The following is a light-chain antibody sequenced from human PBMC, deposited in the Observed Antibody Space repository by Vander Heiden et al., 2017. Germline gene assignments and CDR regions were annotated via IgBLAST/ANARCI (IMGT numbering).Light chain of an antibody. V-gene: IGKV3-20*01. CDR2: GAS. CDR1: QSVSSSY. CDR3: QQYGSSPWT. Sequence: EIVFTQSPCTLSLSPGERAPLSCRARQSVSSSYLAWYQQKPGQAPRLLIYGASSRATGIPDRFSGSGSGTDFTLTISRLEPEDFAVYYCQQYGSSPWTFGQGTKVEIK. J-gene: IGKJ1*01.